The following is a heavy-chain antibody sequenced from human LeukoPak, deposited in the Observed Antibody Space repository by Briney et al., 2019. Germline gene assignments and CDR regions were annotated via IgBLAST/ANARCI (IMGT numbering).Heavy chain of an antibody. CDR2: ISGSGFST. V-gene: IGHV3-23*01. CDR1: GFSFRSYV. D-gene: IGHD4-17*01. J-gene: IGHJ4*02. Sequence: GGSLRLSCAASGFSFRSYVMSWVRQAPGKGLEWVSTISGSGFSTNYADSVKGRFTISRDNSKNTLYLQMNSLRAEDTAVYFCAKGDDYGDPRAYFDYWGQGTLVTVSS. CDR3: AKGDDYGDPRAYFDY.